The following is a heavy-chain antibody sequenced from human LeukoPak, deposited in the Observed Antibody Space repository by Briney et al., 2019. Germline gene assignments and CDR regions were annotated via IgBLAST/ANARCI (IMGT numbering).Heavy chain of an antibody. D-gene: IGHD4-17*01. CDR3: ARDATDYGDYEFDY. CDR2: IYYSGST. J-gene: IGHJ4*02. CDR1: GGSISSYY. V-gene: IGHV4-59*01. Sequence: SETLSLTCTVSGGSISSYYWSWLRQPPGKGLEWLGYIYYSGSTNYNPSLKSRVTISVDTSKNQFSLKLSSVTAADTAVYYCARDATDYGDYEFDYWGQGTLVTVSS.